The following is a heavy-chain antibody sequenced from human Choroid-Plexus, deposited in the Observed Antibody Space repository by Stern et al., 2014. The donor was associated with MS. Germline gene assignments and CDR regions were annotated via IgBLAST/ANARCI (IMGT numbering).Heavy chain of an antibody. D-gene: IGHD2-2*01. CDR3: VRERCINTRCYGGRFGYYYYGMDV. CDR2: IDRGGGP. CDR1: GGSFSGYY. V-gene: IGHV4-34*01. Sequence: QVQLQQWGAGLLKPSETLSLTCAVYGGSFSGYYWSWIRQSPGKGLDWIGEIDRGGGPNYHPSLKRRMTSSGARANNPLSPELRAVTAADTAIYYCVRERCINTRCYGGRFGYYYYGMDVWGQGTTVTVSS. J-gene: IGHJ6*02.